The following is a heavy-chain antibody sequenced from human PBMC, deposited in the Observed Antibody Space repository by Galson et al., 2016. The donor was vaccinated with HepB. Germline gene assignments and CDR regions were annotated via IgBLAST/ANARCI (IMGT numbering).Heavy chain of an antibody. Sequence: SETLSLTCAVYGGSFSGYYWNWIRQTPGKGLEWIGEINHSGSAKYSESLKSRVTMSVDTSKNQFSLRLSSVTAADTAVYYCAREVGHRALLGGRRFDSWGQGSLVTVSS. CDR3: AREVGHRALLGGRRFDS. V-gene: IGHV4-34*01. CDR2: INHSGSA. CDR1: GGSFSGYY. D-gene: IGHD1-26*01. J-gene: IGHJ4*02.